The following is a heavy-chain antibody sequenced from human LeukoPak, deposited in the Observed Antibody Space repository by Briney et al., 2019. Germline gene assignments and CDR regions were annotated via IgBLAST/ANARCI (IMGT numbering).Heavy chain of an antibody. J-gene: IGHJ4*02. CDR3: ARDRDSATDSGY. D-gene: IGHD6-19*01. CDR1: GYTFTSYG. CDR2: ISAYNGNT. Sequence: ASVKVSCKASGYTFTSYGISWVRQAPGQGLEWMGWISAYNGNTNYAQKLQGRVTMTTDTSTSTAHMELRSLRSDDTAVYYCARDRDSATDSGYWGQGTLVTVSS. V-gene: IGHV1-18*01.